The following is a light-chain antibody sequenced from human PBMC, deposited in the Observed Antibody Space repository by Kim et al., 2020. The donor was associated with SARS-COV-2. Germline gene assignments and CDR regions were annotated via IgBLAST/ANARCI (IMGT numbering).Light chain of an antibody. J-gene: IGKJ2*01. CDR3: QQYNNWPPPT. V-gene: IGKV3-15*01. CDR1: QGVNVN. CDR2: RAS. Sequence: EVVMTQSPGTLSVSPGERATLSCRANQGVNVNLAWYQQKPGQAPRLLIHRASTRATDIPARFSGSGSGTEFTLTIDSLQSEDVAVYFCQQYNNWPPPTFGQGTKLEI.